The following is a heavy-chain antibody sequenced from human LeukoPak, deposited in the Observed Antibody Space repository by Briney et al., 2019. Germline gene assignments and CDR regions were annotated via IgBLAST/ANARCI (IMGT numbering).Heavy chain of an antibody. J-gene: IGHJ3*02. CDR3: ARDRSSSSWNAAFDI. CDR1: GFTFDDYG. V-gene: IGHV3-20*04. CDR2: INWTGGST. D-gene: IGHD2-2*01. Sequence: PGGSLRLSCAASGFTFDDYGMSWVRQAPGKGLEWVSGINWTGGSTGYADSVKGRFTISRDNAKNSLYLQMNSLRAEDTALYFCARDRSSSSWNAAFDIWGQGTTLTVSS.